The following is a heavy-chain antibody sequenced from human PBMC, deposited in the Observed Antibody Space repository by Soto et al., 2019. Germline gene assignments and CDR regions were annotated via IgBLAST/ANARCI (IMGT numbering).Heavy chain of an antibody. J-gene: IGHJ4*02. CDR2: THGSGIT. V-gene: IGHV4-59*01. CDR3: ASYIEGGGGRGY. D-gene: IGHD1-26*01. CDR1: GGSITGYH. Sequence: QVQLQESGPGLVKPSETLSLTCTVSGGSITGYHWSWIRQPPGKGLEWIGYTHGSGITNYNPSLPSRVTISVDTSKNHCSLKLSAVTASDTAVYYCASYIEGGGGRGYWGQGHLLTVSS.